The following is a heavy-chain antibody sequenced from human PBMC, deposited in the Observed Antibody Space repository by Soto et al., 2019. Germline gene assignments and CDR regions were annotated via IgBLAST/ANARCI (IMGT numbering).Heavy chain of an antibody. J-gene: IGHJ6*03. V-gene: IGHV1-58*02. CDR3: AADGYYYGSGAKYYYYMDF. D-gene: IGHD3-10*01. CDR1: GFTFTSSA. CDR2: IVVGSGNT. Sequence: ASVKVSCKASGFTFTSSAMQWVRQARGQRLEWIGWIVVGSGNTNYAQKFQERVTITRDMSTSTAYMELSSLRSEDTAVYYCAADGYYYGSGAKYYYYMDFRGKRTTVTVSS.